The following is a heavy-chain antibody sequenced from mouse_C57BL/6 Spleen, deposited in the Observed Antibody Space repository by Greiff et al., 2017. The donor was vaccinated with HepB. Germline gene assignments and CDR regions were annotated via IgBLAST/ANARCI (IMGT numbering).Heavy chain of an antibody. CDR3: ARGYGSLFDY. J-gene: IGHJ2*01. CDR1: GYAFTNYL. Sequence: QVQLKESGAELVRPGTSVKVSCKASGYAFTNYLIEWVKQRPGQGLEWIGVINPGSGGTNYNEKFKGKATLTADKSSSTAYMQLSSLTSEDSAVYFCARGYGSLFDYWGQGTTLTVSS. CDR2: INPGSGGT. V-gene: IGHV1-54*01. D-gene: IGHD2-2*01.